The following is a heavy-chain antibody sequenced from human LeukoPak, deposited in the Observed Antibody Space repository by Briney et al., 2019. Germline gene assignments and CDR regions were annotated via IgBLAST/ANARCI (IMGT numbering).Heavy chain of an antibody. CDR1: GGSICSSSYY. V-gene: IGHV4-39*01. CDR3: VRPFSRYYYMDV. CDR2: IYYSGST. D-gene: IGHD2/OR15-2a*01. J-gene: IGHJ6*03. Sequence: PSETLSLTCTVSGGSICSSSYYWGWIRQPPGKGLEWIGNIYYSGSTYYNPSLKSRVTISVDTSKNQFSLRLSSVTAADTAVYYCVRPFSRYYYMDVWGKGTTVTISS.